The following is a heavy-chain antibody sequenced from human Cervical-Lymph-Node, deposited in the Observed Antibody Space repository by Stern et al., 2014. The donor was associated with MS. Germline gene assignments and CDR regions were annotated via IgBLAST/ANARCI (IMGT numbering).Heavy chain of an antibody. CDR1: GGTFSTHA. J-gene: IGHJ4*02. V-gene: IGHV1-69*01. Sequence: QVQLLQPGAEVRKPGSSVRVSCKASGGTFSTHAFSWVRQAPGQGLEWLGGVIPLFGTSHYSQNFQGRLTIFADESTSTAYMELTSLTSEDTAVYYCATDGEMTTIGLQYWGQGALVTVSS. D-gene: IGHD5-24*01. CDR3: ATDGEMTTIGLQY. CDR2: VIPLFGTS.